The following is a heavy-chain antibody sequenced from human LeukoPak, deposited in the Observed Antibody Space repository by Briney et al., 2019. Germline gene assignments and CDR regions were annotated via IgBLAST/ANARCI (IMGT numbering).Heavy chain of an antibody. CDR3: ARVRGNSCDY. J-gene: IGHJ4*02. D-gene: IGHD6-13*01. CDR1: GFRLSDYY. Sequence: ASVTVSCTTSGFRLSDYYFHWVRQAPGQGLEWMGWIRGDTGDTDSPQKFQGRVTMTRDTSINTAYMELSRLTFDDTAMYFCARVRGNSCDYWGQGTLVTVSS. V-gene: IGHV1-2*02. CDR2: IRGDTGDT.